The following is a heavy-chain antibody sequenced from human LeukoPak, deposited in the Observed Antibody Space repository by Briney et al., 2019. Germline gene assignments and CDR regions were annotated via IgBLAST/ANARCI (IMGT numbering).Heavy chain of an antibody. J-gene: IGHJ6*02. CDR3: ARDDRGYYYDSSGHYRNYYFYGLDV. V-gene: IGHV3-7*01. CDR2: IKDDGSEK. Sequence: GGSLRLSCAASGFTFSTYWMSWVRQAPGKGLEWVANIKDDGSEKYYVDSVKGRFTISRDSAKNSLYLQVNSLRAEDTAVYYCARDDRGYYYDSSGHYRNYYFYGLDVWGQGTTVTVSS. D-gene: IGHD3-22*01. CDR1: GFTFSTYW.